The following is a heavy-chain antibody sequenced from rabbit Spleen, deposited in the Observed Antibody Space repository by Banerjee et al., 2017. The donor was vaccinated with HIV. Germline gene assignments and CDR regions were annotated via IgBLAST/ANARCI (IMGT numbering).Heavy chain of an antibody. D-gene: IGHD4-2*01. V-gene: IGHV1S45*01. CDR3: ARYINAGYNL. Sequence: QEQLVESGGGLVQPGASLTLTCTASGFDFSSSYWICWVRQAPGKGLEWIGCIYTSGGSSWYASWAKGRFTISKTSSTTVTLQMTSLPAADTATYFCARYINAGYNLWGPRTLVTVS. CDR2: IYTSGGSS. CDR1: GFDFSSSYW. J-gene: IGHJ4*01.